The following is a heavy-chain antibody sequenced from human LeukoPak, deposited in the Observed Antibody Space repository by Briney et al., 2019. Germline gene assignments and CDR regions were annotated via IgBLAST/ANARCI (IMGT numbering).Heavy chain of an antibody. CDR3: ARIQKWFGELLGYYYYMDV. J-gene: IGHJ6*03. CDR2: ISSSSYI. D-gene: IGHD3-10*01. V-gene: IGHV3-21*01. CDR1: GFTFSSYN. Sequence: GGSLRLSCAASGFTFSSYNMNWVRQAPGKGLEWVSSISSSSYIYYEDSVKGRFTISRDNAKKSLYLQMNSLRAEDTAVYYCARIQKWFGELLGYYYYMDVWGKGTTVTVSS.